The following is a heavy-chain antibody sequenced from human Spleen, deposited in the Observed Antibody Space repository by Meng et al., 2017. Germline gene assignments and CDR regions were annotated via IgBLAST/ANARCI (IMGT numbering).Heavy chain of an antibody. J-gene: IGHJ6*02. V-gene: IGHV3-7*01. D-gene: IGHD3-10*01. CDR3: ARDGFGDYVTSYYYGMDV. CDR2: IKHDGSET. CDR1: GFTFSRHW. Sequence: GGSLRLSCAASGFTFSRHWMTWVRQAPGKGLEWVAIIKHDGSETYLMESVKGRFTISRDNSRTSLYLQMNGLRAEDTAVYYCARDGFGDYVTSYYYGMDVWGQGTTVTVSS.